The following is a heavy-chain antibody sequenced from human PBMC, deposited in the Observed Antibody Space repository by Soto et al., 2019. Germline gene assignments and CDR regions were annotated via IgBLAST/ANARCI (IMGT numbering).Heavy chain of an antibody. CDR1: GCTFSSYA. CDR3: ARDVNPYCGPGSLHGYFDY. J-gene: IGHJ4*02. D-gene: IGHD3-10*01. Sequence: ASVKVSCKASGCTFSSYAISWVRQAPGQGLEWMGGIIPIFGTANYAQKYQGRVTITADKSTSTAYMELSSLRSEDTAVYFCARDVNPYCGPGSLHGYFDYWGQGTLVTVSS. V-gene: IGHV1-69*06. CDR2: IIPIFGTA.